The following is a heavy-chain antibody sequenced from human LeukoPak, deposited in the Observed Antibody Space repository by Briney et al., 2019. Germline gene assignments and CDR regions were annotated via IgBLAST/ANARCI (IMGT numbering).Heavy chain of an antibody. CDR2: ISSNTRAI. Sequence: GGSLRLSCAASGFTFSSYNMNWVRQAPGKGLEWVSYISSNTRAIHYADSVKGRFTISRDNAKNSLYLQMNSLRAEDTAVYYCARDFLEETQWGQGTLVTVSS. J-gene: IGHJ4*02. V-gene: IGHV3-48*01. D-gene: IGHD2/OR15-2a*01. CDR3: ARDFLEETQ. CDR1: GFTFSSYN.